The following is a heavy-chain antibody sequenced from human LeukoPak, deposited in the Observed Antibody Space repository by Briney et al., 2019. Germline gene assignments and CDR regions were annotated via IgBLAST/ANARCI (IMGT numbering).Heavy chain of an antibody. Sequence: GGSLRLSCVASGFTFSSYEMNWVRQAPGKGPEWVSYIRSSGSTIYYADSVKGRFTISRDNAKRSLYLQMNSLTAEDTAVYYCARSGGTYGWFDPWGQGTLVTVSS. V-gene: IGHV3-48*03. D-gene: IGHD1-26*01. CDR2: IRSSGSTI. CDR3: ARSGGTYGWFDP. J-gene: IGHJ5*02. CDR1: GFTFSSYE.